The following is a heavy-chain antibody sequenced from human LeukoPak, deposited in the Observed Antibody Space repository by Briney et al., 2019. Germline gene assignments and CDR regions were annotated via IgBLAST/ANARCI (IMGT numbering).Heavy chain of an antibody. CDR2: INWNSGSI. Sequence: PGGSLRLSCAASGFTFDDYAMHWVRQAPGKGLEWVSGINWNSGSIDYAGSVKGRFTISRDNAMNSLYLQMNSLRAEDTAVYYCARAEGCSGGSCYYYYYYMDVWGKGTTVTVSS. CDR3: ARAEGCSGGSCYYYYYYMDV. J-gene: IGHJ6*03. V-gene: IGHV3-9*01. D-gene: IGHD2-15*01. CDR1: GFTFDDYA.